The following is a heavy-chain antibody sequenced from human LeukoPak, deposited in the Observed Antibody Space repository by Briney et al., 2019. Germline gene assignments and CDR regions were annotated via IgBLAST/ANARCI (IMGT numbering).Heavy chain of an antibody. CDR1: GGSISRSSYY. CDR3: AVYCSGGSCYPYYFDY. Sequence: SETLSLTCTVPGGSISRSSYYWGWIRQPPGKGLEWIGSISYSGSTYYNPSLKSRVTISVDMSKNQFSLKLSSVTAADTAVYYCAVYCSGGSCYPYYFDYWGQGTLVTVSS. J-gene: IGHJ4*02. V-gene: IGHV4-39*07. D-gene: IGHD2-15*01. CDR2: ISYSGST.